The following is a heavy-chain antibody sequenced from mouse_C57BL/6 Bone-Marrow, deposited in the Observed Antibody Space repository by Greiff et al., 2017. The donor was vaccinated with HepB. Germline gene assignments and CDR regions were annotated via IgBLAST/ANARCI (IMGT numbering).Heavy chain of an antibody. CDR3: ARHDYGGYFDV. D-gene: IGHD1-1*01. Sequence: VQLKESGGDLVKPGGSLKLSCAASGFTFSSYGMSWVRQTPDKRLEWVATISSGGSYTYYPDSVKGRFTISRDNAKNTLYLQMSSLKSEYTAMYYCARHDYGGYFDVWGTGTTVTVSS. CDR1: GFTFSSYG. J-gene: IGHJ1*03. V-gene: IGHV5-6*01. CDR2: ISSGGSYT.